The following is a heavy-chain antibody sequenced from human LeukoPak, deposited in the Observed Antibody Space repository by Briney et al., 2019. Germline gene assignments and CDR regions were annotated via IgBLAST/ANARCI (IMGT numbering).Heavy chain of an antibody. CDR3: ASASSHRIAAGGDY. D-gene: IGHD6-13*01. J-gene: IGHJ4*02. CDR1: GFACSNYW. CDR2: INSDGSSR. V-gene: IGHV3-74*01. Sequence: GGSMSLSCAASGFACSNYWKHWVLQAAGKGLKWVSRINSDGSSRNYADSVKGRFTISRDNAKNTLYLQMNSLRAEDTAVYYCASASSHRIAAGGDYWGQGTLVTVSS.